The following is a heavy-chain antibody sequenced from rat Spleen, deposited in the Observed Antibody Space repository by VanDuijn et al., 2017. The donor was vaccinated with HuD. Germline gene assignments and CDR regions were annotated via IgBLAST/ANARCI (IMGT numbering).Heavy chain of an antibody. CDR3: VRQDTSGYSNWFAY. J-gene: IGHJ3*01. CDR1: GFTFNKYW. CDR2: IINTGDGT. D-gene: IGHD4-3*01. Sequence: EVQLVESGGGLVQPGRSLKLSCEASGFTFNKYWMTWIRQAPGKGLEWIASIINTGDGTYYPDSVKGRFTVSRENAKSTLYFLMDSLRSEDTATYYCVRQDTSGYSNWFAYWGQGTLVTVSS. V-gene: IGHV5-31*01.